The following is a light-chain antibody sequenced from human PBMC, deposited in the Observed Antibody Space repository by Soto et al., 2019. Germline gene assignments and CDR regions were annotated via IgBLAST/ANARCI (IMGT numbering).Light chain of an antibody. J-gene: IGKJ3*01. V-gene: IGKV3-20*01. CDR3: QQYCSSPFT. CDR1: QSVSSSY. Sequence: ESVLTQSPGTLSMSPGERATLSCRASQSVSSSYSAWYQQKPGQAPRLLIYGASRSATGIPDRFSGSGSGTDFTLTISRLEPEDFAVYYCQQYCSSPFTFGPGTKVDIK. CDR2: GAS.